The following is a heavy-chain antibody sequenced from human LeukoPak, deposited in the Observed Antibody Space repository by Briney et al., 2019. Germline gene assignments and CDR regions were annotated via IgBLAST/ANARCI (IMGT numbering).Heavy chain of an antibody. CDR3: ARRGKYDYVWGSYRSDAFDI. CDR2: INHSGST. V-gene: IGHV4-4*02. D-gene: IGHD3-16*02. CDR1: GGSISNSNW. Sequence: SETLSLTCAVSGGSISNSNWWSWVRPPPGKGLEWIGEINHSGSTNYNPSLKSRVTISVDTSKNQFSLKLSSVTAADTAVYYCARRGKYDYVWGSYRSDAFDIWGQGTMVTVSS. J-gene: IGHJ3*02.